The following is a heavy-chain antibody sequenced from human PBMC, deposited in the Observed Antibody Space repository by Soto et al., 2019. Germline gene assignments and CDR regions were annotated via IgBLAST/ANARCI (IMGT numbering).Heavy chain of an antibody. Sequence: QVQLQESGPGLVKPSQTLSLTCTVSGGSISSGDYYWSWIRQPPGKGLEWIGYIYYSGSTYYNPSLKSRVTISVDTSKNRFSLKLSSVTAADTAVYYCARLRITMIVVVRYFDYWGQGTLVTVSS. V-gene: IGHV4-30-4*01. J-gene: IGHJ4*02. CDR2: IYYSGST. CDR1: GGSISSGDYY. CDR3: ARLRITMIVVVRYFDY. D-gene: IGHD3-22*01.